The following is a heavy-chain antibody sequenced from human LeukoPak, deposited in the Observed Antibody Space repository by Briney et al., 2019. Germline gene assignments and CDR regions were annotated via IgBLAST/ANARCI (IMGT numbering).Heavy chain of an antibody. Sequence: SQTLSLTCTVSGGSISSYYWSWIRQPAGKGLEWIGRIYTSGSTNYNPSLTSRVTMSVDTSKNQFSLKLSSVTAADTAVYYCARDGVGWYPGGYFDYWGQGTLVTVSS. V-gene: IGHV4-4*07. CDR2: IYTSGST. CDR3: ARDGVGWYPGGYFDY. D-gene: IGHD2-15*01. J-gene: IGHJ4*02. CDR1: GGSISSYY.